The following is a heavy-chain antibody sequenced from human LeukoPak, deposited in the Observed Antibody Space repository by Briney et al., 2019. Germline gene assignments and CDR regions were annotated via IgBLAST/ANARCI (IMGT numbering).Heavy chain of an antibody. CDR2: TNYRSKWYN. Sequence: SQTLSLTCAISGDSVSNNTAAWTWIRQSPSGGLEWLGRTNYRSKWYNDYAVSVKSRVTIKPDTSRNQFSLKLSSVTAADTAVYYCARVNGSSSWYDHYYYYYMDVWGKGTTVTVSS. CDR1: GDSVSNNTAA. D-gene: IGHD6-13*01. V-gene: IGHV6-1*01. J-gene: IGHJ6*03. CDR3: ARVNGSSSWYDHYYYYYMDV.